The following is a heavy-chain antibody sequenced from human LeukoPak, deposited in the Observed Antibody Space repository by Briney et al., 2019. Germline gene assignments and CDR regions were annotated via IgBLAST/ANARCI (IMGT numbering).Heavy chain of an antibody. V-gene: IGHV5-51*01. CDR1: GYSFTSYW. CDR3: ARLGYYYGSGSPNWFDP. Sequence: GESLKISCKGSGYSFTSYWIGWVRQMPGKGLEWMGIIHPGDSDNRYSPSFQGQVTISADKSITTAYLQWSSLQASDTAMYYCARLGYYYGSGSPNWFDPWGQGTLVTVSS. D-gene: IGHD3-10*01. CDR2: IHPGDSDN. J-gene: IGHJ5*02.